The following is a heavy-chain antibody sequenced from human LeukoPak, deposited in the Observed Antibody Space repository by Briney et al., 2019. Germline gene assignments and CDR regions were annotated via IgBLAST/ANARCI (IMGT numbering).Heavy chain of an antibody. D-gene: IGHD3-9*01. CDR1: GFTFSSYW. CDR3: ARSVRRYFDWSKYYFDY. Sequence: GGSLRLSCAASGFTFSSYWMSWVRQAPGKGLEWVANIKQDGSEKYYVDSVKGRFTISRDNAKNSLYLQMNSLRAEDTAVYYCARSVRRYFDWSKYYFDYWGQGTLVTVSS. V-gene: IGHV3-7*01. CDR2: IKQDGSEK. J-gene: IGHJ4*02.